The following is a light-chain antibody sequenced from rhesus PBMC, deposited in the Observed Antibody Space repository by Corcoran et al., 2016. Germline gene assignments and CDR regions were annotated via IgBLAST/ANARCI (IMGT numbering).Light chain of an antibody. Sequence: DIQMTQSPSSLAASVGDRVTITCQASQGISYNLAWFQQKPGKGFKLLNYAESPLQNGVPSRFSGSGSGTDFTLTIRGLKPDDFATYYCKDGYGIAFGGGTKVAIK. CDR2: AES. CDR3: KDGYGIA. CDR1: QGISYN. V-gene: IGKV1S17*01. J-gene: IGKJ4*01.